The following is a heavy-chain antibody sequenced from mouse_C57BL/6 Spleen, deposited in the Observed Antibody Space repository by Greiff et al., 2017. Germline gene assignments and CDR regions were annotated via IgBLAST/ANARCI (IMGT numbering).Heavy chain of an antibody. V-gene: IGHV1-55*01. Sequence: QVQLKQSGAELVKPGASVKMSCKASGYTFTSYWITWVKQRPGQGLEWIGDIYPGSGSTNYNEKFKSKATLTVDTSSSTAYMQLSSLTSEDSAVYYCARFPDSNYGAYWGQGTLVTVSA. CDR2: IYPGSGST. CDR3: ARFPDSNYGAY. J-gene: IGHJ3*01. CDR1: GYTFTSYW. D-gene: IGHD2-5*01.